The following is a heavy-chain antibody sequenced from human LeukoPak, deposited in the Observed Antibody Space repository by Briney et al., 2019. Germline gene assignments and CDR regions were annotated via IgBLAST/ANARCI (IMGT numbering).Heavy chain of an antibody. CDR1: GGTFSSYA. CDR3: ASLNSSSYYYYYYMDV. CDR2: IIPIFGTA. J-gene: IGHJ6*03. D-gene: IGHD6-6*01. Sequence: SVKVSCKASGGTFSSYAISWVRQAPGQGLEWMGGIIPIFGTANYAQKFQGGVTITTDESTSTAYMELSSLRSEDTAVYYCASLNSSSYYYYYYMDVWGKGTTVTVSS. V-gene: IGHV1-69*05.